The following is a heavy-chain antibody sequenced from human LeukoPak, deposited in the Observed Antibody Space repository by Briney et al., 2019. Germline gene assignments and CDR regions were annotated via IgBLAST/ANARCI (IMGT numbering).Heavy chain of an antibody. D-gene: IGHD3-22*01. CDR2: ISSSSSTI. J-gene: IGHJ4*02. CDR1: GFTFSSYE. Sequence: PGGSLRLSCAASGFTFSSYEMNWVRQAPGKGLEWVSYISSSSSTIYYADSVKGRFTISRDNAKNSLYLQMNSLRAEDTAVYYCARDPYYDSSGYTHFDYWGQGTLVTVSS. CDR3: ARDPYYDSSGYTHFDY. V-gene: IGHV3-48*01.